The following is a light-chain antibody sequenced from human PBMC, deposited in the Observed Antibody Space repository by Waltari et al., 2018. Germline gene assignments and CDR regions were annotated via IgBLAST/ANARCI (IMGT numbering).Light chain of an antibody. CDR3: QAWDSSTVV. J-gene: IGLJ2*01. CDR1: KLGDKY. V-gene: IGLV3-1*01. CDR2: QDI. Sequence: SYELTQTPSVSVSPGQTATITCSGHKLGDKYTCWYQQKPGQSTLLVFYQDIERPSGIPERFSGSSSGNTATLTISGSQAMDEADYYCQAWDSSTVVFGGGTKLTVL.